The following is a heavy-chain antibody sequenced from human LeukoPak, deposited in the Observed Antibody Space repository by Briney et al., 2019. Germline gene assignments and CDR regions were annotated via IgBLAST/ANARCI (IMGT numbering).Heavy chain of an antibody. CDR3: AKDIRCSSTSCYDYGMDV. J-gene: IGHJ6*02. D-gene: IGHD2-2*01. V-gene: IGHV3-30*02. CDR2: IRYDGSNK. Sequence: GGSLRLSCAASGFTFSSYGMHWVRQAPGKGLEWVAFIRYDGSNKYYADSVKGRFTISRDNSKNTLYLQMNSLRAEDTAVYYCAKDIRCSSTSCYDYGMDVWGQGTTVTVSS. CDR1: GFTFSSYG.